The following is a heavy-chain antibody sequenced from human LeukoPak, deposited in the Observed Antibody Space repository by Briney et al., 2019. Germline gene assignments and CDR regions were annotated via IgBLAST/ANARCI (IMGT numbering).Heavy chain of an antibody. Sequence: GGSLRLSCLTSGFTFRDYGLGWVRQAPGMGLEWVSFTRSKIYGGAPEYAASVRGRFSVSRDDSESVAYQQMNNLKSEDTGVYYCARGQTVPGAKYYFDFWSPGTLVTVSS. J-gene: IGHJ4*02. CDR3: ARGQTVPGAKYYFDF. D-gene: IGHD2/OR15-2a*01. CDR1: GFTFRDYG. CDR2: TRSKIYGGAP. V-gene: IGHV3-49*04.